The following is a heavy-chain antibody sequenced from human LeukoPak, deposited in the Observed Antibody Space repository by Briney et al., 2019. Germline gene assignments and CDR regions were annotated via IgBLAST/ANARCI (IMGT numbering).Heavy chain of an antibody. CDR2: ISSSSSYI. V-gene: IGHV3-21*04. D-gene: IGHD4/OR15-4a*01. J-gene: IGHJ4*02. Sequence: PGGSLRLSCAASGFTFSSYSMNWVRQAPGKGLEWVSSISSSSSYIYYADSVKGRFTISRDNAKNSLYLQMDSLRAEDTAVYYCARRAGAYSHPYDYWGQGTLVTVSS. CDR1: GFTFSSYS. CDR3: ARRAGAYSHPYDY.